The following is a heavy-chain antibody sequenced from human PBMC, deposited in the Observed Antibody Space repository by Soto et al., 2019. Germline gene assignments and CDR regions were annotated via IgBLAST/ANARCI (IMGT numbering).Heavy chain of an antibody. CDR1: GYTFGLYE. D-gene: IGHD1-20*01. CDR3: ARGRGPGPMTGIEYFQH. CDR2: ITPHNGNI. V-gene: IGHV1-18*01. J-gene: IGHJ1*01. Sequence: QVQLVQSGREVKKPGDSVQVSCQASGYTFGLYEITWVRLAPGQGLEWMGWITPHNGNIKSAQKFQGRVTMTTDTSTTRAYLELRSLRSDDTAVYYCARGRGPGPMTGIEYFQHWGQGTLVTVSS.